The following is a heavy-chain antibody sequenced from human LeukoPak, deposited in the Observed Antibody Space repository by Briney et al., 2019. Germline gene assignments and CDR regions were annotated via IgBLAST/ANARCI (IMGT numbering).Heavy chain of an antibody. D-gene: IGHD3-22*01. V-gene: IGHV3-30*04. J-gene: IGHJ4*02. CDR3: ARDYYYDSSGYLSALDY. CDR1: GFTSSSYA. CDR2: ISYDGSNK. Sequence: GGSLRLSCAASGFTSSSYAMHWVRQAPGKGLKWVAVISYDGSNKYYADSVKGRFTISRDNSKNTLYLQMNSLRAEDTAVYYCARDYYYDSSGYLSALDYWGQGTLVTVSS.